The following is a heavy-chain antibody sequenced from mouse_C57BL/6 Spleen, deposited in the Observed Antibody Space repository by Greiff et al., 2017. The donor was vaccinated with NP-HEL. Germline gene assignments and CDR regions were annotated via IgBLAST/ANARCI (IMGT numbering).Heavy chain of an antibody. CDR3: ARYYYYGSSYYFDY. V-gene: IGHV1-52*01. J-gene: IGHJ2*01. CDR2: IDPSDSET. Sequence: QVHVKQPGAELVRPGSSVKLSCKASGYTFTSYWMHWVKQRPIQGLEWIGNIDPSDSETHYNQKFKDKATLTVDKSSSTAYMQLSSLTSEDSAVYYCARYYYYGSSYYFDYWGQGTTLTVSS. CDR1: GYTFTSYW. D-gene: IGHD1-1*01.